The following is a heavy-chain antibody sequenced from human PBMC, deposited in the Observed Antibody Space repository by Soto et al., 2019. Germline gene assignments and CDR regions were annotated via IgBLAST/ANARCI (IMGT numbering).Heavy chain of an antibody. J-gene: IGHJ4*02. V-gene: IGHV1-2*02. CDR3: ATSSDWSPLLDY. CDR1: EHTFTGYY. Sequence: ASVKVSCKASEHTFTGYYLHWVRQAPGQGLEWMGWINPNGGGTIYAQKFQGRLTMTRDTSITTAYMELTRLRADDTAFYFCATSSDWSPLLDYWGQGTLVTVSS. D-gene: IGHD6-19*01. CDR2: INPNGGGT.